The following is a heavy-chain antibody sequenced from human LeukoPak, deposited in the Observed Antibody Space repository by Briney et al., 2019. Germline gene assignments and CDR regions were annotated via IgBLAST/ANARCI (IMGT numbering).Heavy chain of an antibody. D-gene: IGHD2-2*01. J-gene: IGHJ3*01. CDR3: AKDRSCTGSSCNVGS. CDR2: INGSGGST. CDR1: GFTFSSFA. V-gene: IGHV3-23*01. Sequence: GGSLRLSCAASGFTFSSFAMSWVRQAPGKGLEWVSAINGSGGSTYYADSVKGRFTISRANSKNTLFLQMNSLRAEDTAVYYCAKDRSCTGSSCNVGSWGQGTMVTVSS.